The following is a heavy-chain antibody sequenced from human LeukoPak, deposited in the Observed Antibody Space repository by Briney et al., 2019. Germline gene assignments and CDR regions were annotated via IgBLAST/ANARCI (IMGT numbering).Heavy chain of an antibody. Sequence: RASVKVSCTASGYTFATYVIHWVRQAPGQGLEWMGWINAGHGNTEYSPRFEGRLIITTDTSASTVYMELSGLRREDTAVYYCARDRSYGDYWGQGTLVTVSS. V-gene: IGHV1-3*01. CDR2: INAGHGNT. CDR1: GYTFATYV. CDR3: ARDRSYGDY. J-gene: IGHJ4*02. D-gene: IGHD3-16*01.